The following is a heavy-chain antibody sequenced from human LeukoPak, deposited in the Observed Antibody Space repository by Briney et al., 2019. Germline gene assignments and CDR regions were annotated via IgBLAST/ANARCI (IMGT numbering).Heavy chain of an antibody. V-gene: IGHV4-59*01. D-gene: IGHD3-10*01. J-gene: IGHJ4*02. Sequence: PSEALSLTCTVSGASINTYYWSWIRQPPGKGLEWIGYIYYSGTTSYNPSLKTRVTISIDTSKNQFSLKLSSVTAADTAVYYCARVLRPMASQYYFDYWGQGTLVTVSS. CDR2: IYYSGTT. CDR1: GASINTYY. CDR3: ARVLRPMASQYYFDY.